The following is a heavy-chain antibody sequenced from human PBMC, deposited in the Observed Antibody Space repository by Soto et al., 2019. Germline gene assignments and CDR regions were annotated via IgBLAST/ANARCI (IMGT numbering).Heavy chain of an antibody. CDR2: MNPNSGNT. J-gene: IGHJ5*02. CDR1: GYTFTSYD. Sequence: ASVKVSCKASGYTFTSYDINWVRQATGQGLEWMGWMNPNSGNTGYAQKFQGRVTMTRNTSISTAYMELSSLRSEDTAVYYCARGGRDDILTGYWFDPWGQGTLVTVSS. D-gene: IGHD3-9*01. CDR3: ARGGRDDILTGYWFDP. V-gene: IGHV1-8*01.